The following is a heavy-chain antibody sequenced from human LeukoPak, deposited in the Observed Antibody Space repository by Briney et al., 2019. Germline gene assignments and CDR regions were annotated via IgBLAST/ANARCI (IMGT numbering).Heavy chain of an antibody. Sequence: ASVNVSCKASGGTFSSYAISWVRQAPGQGLEWMGGIIPIFGTANYAQKFQGRVTITADESTSTAYMELSSLRSEDTAVYYCARPWNYYYYYVMDVWGQGTTVTVSS. CDR2: IIPIFGTA. CDR1: GGTFSSYA. D-gene: IGHD1-1*01. CDR3: ARPWNYYYYYVMDV. J-gene: IGHJ6*02. V-gene: IGHV1-69*13.